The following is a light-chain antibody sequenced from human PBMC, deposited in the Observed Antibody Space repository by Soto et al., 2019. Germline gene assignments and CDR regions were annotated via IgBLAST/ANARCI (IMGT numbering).Light chain of an antibody. Sequence: IVLTQCPSSLSHSPCERATLSSRATQSVSSNLAGHEQKPGQAPSPLLYGASTRASGIPARFSGSGSGTEFTLTHNSLQSEDCAVYYCQQYKNWITFGGGTEVEMK. CDR2: GAS. CDR1: QSVSSN. V-gene: IGKV3-15*01. J-gene: IGKJ4*01. CDR3: QQYKNWIT.